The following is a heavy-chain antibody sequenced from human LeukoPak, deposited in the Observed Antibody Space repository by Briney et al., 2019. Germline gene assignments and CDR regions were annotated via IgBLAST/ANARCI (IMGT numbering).Heavy chain of an antibody. CDR2: ISSSSRYT. D-gene: IGHD3-3*01. CDR1: GFSLRDYS. Sequence: GGSLRLSCAASGFSLRDYSMDWVRQAPGKGLEWVSSISSSSRYTFYVDSVKGRFTISRDNAKNSLYLQMNSLRVEDTAVYYCARDEARGYDFRPQDHWGQGTLVSVS. V-gene: IGHV3-21*01. J-gene: IGHJ4*02. CDR3: ARDEARGYDFRPQDH.